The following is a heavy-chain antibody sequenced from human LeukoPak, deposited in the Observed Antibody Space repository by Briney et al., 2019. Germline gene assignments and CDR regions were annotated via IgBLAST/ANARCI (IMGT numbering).Heavy chain of an antibody. CDR1: GYTFTKYY. CDR2: INPNSGGT. D-gene: IGHD2-15*01. Sequence: ASVKVSCKASGYTFTKYYIHWVRQAPGQGLEWMGWINPNSGGTNYAQKFQGRVTMTRDTSISTAYMELSRLRSDDTAVYYCARVPYCSGGSCYQNWFDPWGQGTLVTVSS. V-gene: IGHV1-2*02. J-gene: IGHJ5*02. CDR3: ARVPYCSGGSCYQNWFDP.